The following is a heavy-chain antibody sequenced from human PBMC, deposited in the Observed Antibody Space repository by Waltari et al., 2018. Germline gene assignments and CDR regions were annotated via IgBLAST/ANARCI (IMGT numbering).Heavy chain of an antibody. D-gene: IGHD6-13*01. CDR1: GSRFSSHW. V-gene: IGHV5-51*01. Sequence: EVQLAQCGAVVKKPGEAWKISCKGSGSRFSSHWISWVRQVHVKGLEWMGIIFPGDSDTRSSPSYQGQVSISADKSTSADYLQCSSLRAPDTAMYYCARSSTAAGDALDIWGQGTMVTVSS. CDR2: IFPGDSDT. CDR3: ARSSTAAGDALDI. J-gene: IGHJ3*02.